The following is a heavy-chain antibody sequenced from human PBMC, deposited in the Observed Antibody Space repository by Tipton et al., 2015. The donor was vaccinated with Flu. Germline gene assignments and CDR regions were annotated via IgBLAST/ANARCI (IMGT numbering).Heavy chain of an antibody. CDR1: GGSISSYY. Sequence: TLSLTCTVSGGSISSYYWSWIRQPAGKGLEWIGRIYTSGSTNYNPSLKSRVTMSVDTSKNQFSLKLSSVTAADTAVYYCARDSSFGYCGGDCYDDAFDIWGQGTMVTVSS. J-gene: IGHJ3*02. CDR2: IYTSGST. D-gene: IGHD2-21*02. CDR3: ARDSSFGYCGGDCYDDAFDI. V-gene: IGHV4-4*07.